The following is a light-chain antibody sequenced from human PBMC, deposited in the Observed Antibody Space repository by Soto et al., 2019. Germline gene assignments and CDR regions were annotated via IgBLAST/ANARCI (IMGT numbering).Light chain of an antibody. Sequence: IVMTQSPDSLAVSLGERATLNCKSSQILLYTSDNKNYLAWYQQTPGQPPKLLISWASTRESEVPDRFSGSGSGTDFTLTITNLQAEDVAIYYCQQYFSSPLSFGGGTKVDIK. J-gene: IGKJ4*01. CDR2: WAS. CDR3: QQYFSSPLS. V-gene: IGKV4-1*01. CDR1: QILLYTSDNKNY.